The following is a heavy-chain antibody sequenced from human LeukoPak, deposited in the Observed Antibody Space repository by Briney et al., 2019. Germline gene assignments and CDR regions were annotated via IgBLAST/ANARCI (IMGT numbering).Heavy chain of an antibody. D-gene: IGHD1-14*01. CDR1: GFTVITND. Sequence: PGGSLRLSCAAPGFTVITNDMTWVRQAPGKGLEWVSVLYSDSNTKYADSVQGRFTISRDNSENTLYLEMNSLSPDDTAVYYCARGVEPLAANTLAYWGQGTLVTVSS. V-gene: IGHV3-53*01. CDR2: LYSDSNT. J-gene: IGHJ4*02. CDR3: ARGVEPLAANTLAY.